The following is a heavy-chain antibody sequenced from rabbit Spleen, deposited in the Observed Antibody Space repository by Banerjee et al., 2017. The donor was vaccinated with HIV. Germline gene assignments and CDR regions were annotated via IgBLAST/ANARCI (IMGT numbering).Heavy chain of an antibody. CDR2: INAVTGKA. V-gene: IGHV1S40*01. J-gene: IGHJ4*01. D-gene: IGHD3-1*01. CDR1: GFSFSSSYY. CDR3: ARDGDDAGYDFFL. Sequence: QSLEESGGGLVKPGASLTLTCKASGFSFSSSYYMCWVRQAPGKGLEWIACINAVTGKAVYASWARGRFTGSKTSSTTVTLQMTSLTAADTATYFCARDGDDAGYDFFLWGPGHPGHRL.